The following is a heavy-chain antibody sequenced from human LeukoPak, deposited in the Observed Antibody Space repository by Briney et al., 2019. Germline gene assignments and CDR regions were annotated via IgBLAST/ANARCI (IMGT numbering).Heavy chain of an antibody. D-gene: IGHD6-13*01. CDR1: GFTFSSYS. V-gene: IGHV3-21*01. J-gene: IGHJ4*02. CDR2: ISSSSSYI. Sequence: PGGPLRLSCAASGFTFSSYSMNWVRQAPGKGLEWVSSISSSSSYIYYADSVKGRFTISRDNAKNSLYLQMNSLRAEDTAVYYCARGTHAGYSSSWYFDYWGQGTLVTVSS. CDR3: ARGTHAGYSSSWYFDY.